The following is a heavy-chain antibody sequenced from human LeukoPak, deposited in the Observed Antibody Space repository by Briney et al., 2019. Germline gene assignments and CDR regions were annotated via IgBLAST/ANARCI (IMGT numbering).Heavy chain of an antibody. V-gene: IGHV1-46*01. Sequence: GASVKVSCNASGYTLTSYYIHWVRHAPGHGLGWMGMNDPGDGSTRYIHKIQCRVTMSRDTSTSTVYIEVNSLTSEDTAVYYCAKDLMIRGVISTHFDYWGQGALVTVSS. J-gene: IGHJ4*02. CDR1: GYTLTSYY. D-gene: IGHD3-10*01. CDR2: NDPGDGST. CDR3: AKDLMIRGVISTHFDY.